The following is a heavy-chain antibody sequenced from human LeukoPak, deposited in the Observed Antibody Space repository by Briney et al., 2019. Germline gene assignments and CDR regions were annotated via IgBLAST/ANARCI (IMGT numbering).Heavy chain of an antibody. CDR1: GYTFTGYY. D-gene: IGHD5-18*01. Sequence: GASVKVSCKASGYTFTGYYMHWVRQAPGQGLEWMGWINTNTGNPTYAQGFTGRFVFSLDTSVSTAYLQISSLKAEDTAVYYCARAVSPKDTAMVDYWGQGTLVTVSS. CDR3: ARAVSPKDTAMVDY. V-gene: IGHV7-4-1*02. J-gene: IGHJ4*02. CDR2: INTNTGNP.